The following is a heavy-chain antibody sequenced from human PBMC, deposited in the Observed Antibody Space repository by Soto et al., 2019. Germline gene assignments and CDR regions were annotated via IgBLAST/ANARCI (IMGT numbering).Heavy chain of an antibody. Sequence: QVQPVESGGGVVQPGRSLRLSCAASGFTFSSYGMHWVRQAPGKGLEWVAVISYDGSNKYYADSVKGRFTISRDNSKNTLYLQMNSLRAEDTAVYYCAKGNVRYDSSGPFDYWGQGTLVTVSS. CDR3: AKGNVRYDSSGPFDY. J-gene: IGHJ4*02. D-gene: IGHD3-22*01. V-gene: IGHV3-30*18. CDR1: GFTFSSYG. CDR2: ISYDGSNK.